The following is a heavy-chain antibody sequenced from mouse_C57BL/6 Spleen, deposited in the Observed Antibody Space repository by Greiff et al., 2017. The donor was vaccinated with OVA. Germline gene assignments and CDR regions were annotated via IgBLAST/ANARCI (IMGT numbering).Heavy chain of an antibody. CDR3: ARHYYGSSYWYFDV. D-gene: IGHD1-1*01. CDR2: ISGGGGNT. V-gene: IGHV5-9*01. CDR1: GFTFSSCT. J-gene: IGHJ1*03. Sequence: EVKVVESGGGLVKPGGSLKLSCAASGFTFSSCTMSWVRQTPEKRLEWVATISGGGGNTYYPDSVKGRFTISRDTAKNTLYLQMSSLRSEDTALYYCARHYYGSSYWYFDVWGTGTTVTVSS.